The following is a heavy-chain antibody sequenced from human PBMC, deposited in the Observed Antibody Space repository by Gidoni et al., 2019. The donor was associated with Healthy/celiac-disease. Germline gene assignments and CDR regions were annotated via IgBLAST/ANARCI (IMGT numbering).Heavy chain of an antibody. D-gene: IGHD2-15*01. CDR2: IYTSGST. CDR3: ASAVVVAATSFYYYYFGMDV. Sequence: VQLQESGPGLVQPSQTLSLTCPVSGGSISSGSYYWRWIRQPAGKGLEWIGRIYTSGSTNYNPSLKSRVTISVDTSKNQFSLKLSSVTAADTAVYYCASAVVVAATSFYYYYFGMDVWGQGTTVTVSS. CDR1: GGSISSGSYY. J-gene: IGHJ6*02. V-gene: IGHV4-61*02.